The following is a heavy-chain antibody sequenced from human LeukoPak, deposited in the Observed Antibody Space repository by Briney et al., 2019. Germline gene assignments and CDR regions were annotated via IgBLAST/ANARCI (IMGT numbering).Heavy chain of an antibody. Sequence: SSETLSLTCAVYGGSFSGYYWSWIRQPPGKGLEWIGEINHSGSTNHNPSLKSRVTISVDTSKKQFSLKLSSVTAADTAVYYCAREKIGYYDGSGRGWFDPWGQGTLVTVSS. V-gene: IGHV4-34*01. CDR3: AREKIGYYDGSGRGWFDP. J-gene: IGHJ5*02. CDR2: INHSGST. CDR1: GGSFSGYY. D-gene: IGHD3-22*01.